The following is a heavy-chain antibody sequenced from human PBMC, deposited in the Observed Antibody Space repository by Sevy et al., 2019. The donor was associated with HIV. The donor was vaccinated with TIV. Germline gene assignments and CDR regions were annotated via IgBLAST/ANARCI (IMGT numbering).Heavy chain of an antibody. V-gene: IGHV3-7*01. J-gene: IGHJ4*02. CDR3: AHETFGRFET. CDR2: VKGDGSDK. CDR1: GFTFSANW. Sequence: GGSLRLSCAASGFTFSANWMNWVRQAPGKELEWVANVKGDGSDKNYVDSVEGRFTISRDNAKNLLYLQMNSLRVEDTADYYCAHETFGRFETWGQGTLVTVSS. D-gene: IGHD3-16*01.